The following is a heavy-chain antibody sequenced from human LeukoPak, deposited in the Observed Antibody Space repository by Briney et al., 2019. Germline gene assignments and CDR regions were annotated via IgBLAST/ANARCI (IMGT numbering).Heavy chain of an antibody. CDR3: ARHDGPHSGFDY. Sequence: GESLKISCKGSGYSFTNYWIGWVRQMPGKGLEWMGIIHPSDYDTRYSPSFQGQVTISAHKSISTVYLQWSSLQASDTAIYYCARHDGPHSGFDYWGQGTLVTVSS. CDR2: IHPSDYDT. D-gene: IGHD1-26*01. CDR1: GYSFTNYW. V-gene: IGHV5-51*01. J-gene: IGHJ4*02.